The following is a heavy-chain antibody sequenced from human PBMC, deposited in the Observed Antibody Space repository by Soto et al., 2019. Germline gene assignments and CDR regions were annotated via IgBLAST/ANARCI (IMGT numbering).Heavy chain of an antibody. CDR1: GFTFSDYY. V-gene: IGHV3-11*01. D-gene: IGHD3-10*01. Sequence: PGGSLRLSCAASGFTFSDYYMTWIRQAPGKGLEWVSYIGSSGAAIHYADSVKGRFTISRDNAKNSLYLQMNSLRAEDTAVYYCARVQLWFYWIDYRGQGTLVTVSS. J-gene: IGHJ4*02. CDR2: IGSSGAAI. CDR3: ARVQLWFYWIDY.